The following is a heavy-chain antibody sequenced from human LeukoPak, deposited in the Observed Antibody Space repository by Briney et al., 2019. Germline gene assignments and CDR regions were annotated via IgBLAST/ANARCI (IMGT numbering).Heavy chain of an antibody. Sequence: GESLKISCKGSGYSFTTNWIGWVRQMPGKGLEWMGGIYPADSDTRYSPSFQGQVTISADKSISTAYLQWSSLKASDTAIYYCARPLYGSGNWYFDLWGPGTLVRVSS. J-gene: IGHJ2*01. CDR3: ARPLYGSGNWYFDL. CDR1: GYSFTTNW. V-gene: IGHV5-51*01. CDR2: IYPADSDT. D-gene: IGHD3-10*01.